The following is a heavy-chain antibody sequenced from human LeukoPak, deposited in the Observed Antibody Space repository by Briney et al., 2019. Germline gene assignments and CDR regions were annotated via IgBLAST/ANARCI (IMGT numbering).Heavy chain of an antibody. CDR3: ARQGYTSSSRFDF. J-gene: IGHJ4*02. V-gene: IGHV5-51*01. Sequence: GESLLISSQGSGYSFTSYWIGWVRQMPGKGLEWMGIIYPGDSDTRYSPSFQGQVTITADRSISTAYLQWSSLQASDTAMYYCARQGYTSSSRFDFWGQG. D-gene: IGHD6-6*01. CDR1: GYSFTSYW. CDR2: IYPGDSDT.